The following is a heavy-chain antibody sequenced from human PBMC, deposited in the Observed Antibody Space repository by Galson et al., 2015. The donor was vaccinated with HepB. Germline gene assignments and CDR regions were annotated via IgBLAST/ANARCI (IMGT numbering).Heavy chain of an antibody. CDR2: ISGSGGST. CDR1: GFTFSSYA. Sequence: SLRLSCAASGFTFSSYAMSWVRQAPGKGLEWVSAISGSGGSTYYADSVKGRFTISRDNSKNTLYLQMNSLRAEDTAVYYCARARDYGGNSVYGYWGQGTLVTVSS. V-gene: IGHV3-23*01. D-gene: IGHD4-23*01. J-gene: IGHJ4*02. CDR3: ARARDYGGNSVYGY.